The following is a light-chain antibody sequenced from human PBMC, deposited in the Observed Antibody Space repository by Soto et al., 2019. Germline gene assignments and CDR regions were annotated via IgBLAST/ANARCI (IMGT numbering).Light chain of an antibody. Sequence: EIVLTQSPATLPLSPGERATLSCRASESVSGYLAWYRQKPGQAPRLLIYDASKRATGTPSRFSGSGSGTDFTLTISSLEPEDFAVYYCQQRLNWPLTFGGGTKVEIK. CDR3: QQRLNWPLT. V-gene: IGKV3-11*01. CDR1: ESVSGY. J-gene: IGKJ4*01. CDR2: DAS.